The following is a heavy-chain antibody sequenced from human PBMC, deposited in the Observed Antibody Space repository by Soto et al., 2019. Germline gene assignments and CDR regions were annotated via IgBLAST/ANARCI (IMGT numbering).Heavy chain of an antibody. CDR2: IIPIFGTA. D-gene: IGHD6-13*01. J-gene: IGHJ1*01. Sequence: ASVKVSCKASGVTFSSYAISWVRQAPGQGLEWMGGIIPIFGTANYAQKFQGRVTITADESTSTAYMELSSLRSEDTAVYYCARDNAIAAASTFLPPLIYFQHWGQGTLVTVS. CDR1: GVTFSSYA. V-gene: IGHV1-69*13. CDR3: ARDNAIAAASTFLPPLIYFQH.